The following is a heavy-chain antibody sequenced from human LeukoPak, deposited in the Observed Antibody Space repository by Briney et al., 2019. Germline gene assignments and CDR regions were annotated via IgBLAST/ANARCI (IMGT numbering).Heavy chain of an antibody. V-gene: IGHV4-34*01. CDR1: GGSFSGYY. CDR2: INHSGST. Sequence: SETLSLTCAVYGGSFSGYYWSWIRQPPGKGLEWIGEINHSGSTNYNPSLKSRVTISVDTSKNQFSLKLSSVTAADTAVYYCARVMSLGYQLPYWPAFDIWGQGTMVTVSS. CDR3: ARVMSLGYQLPYWPAFDI. D-gene: IGHD2-2*01. J-gene: IGHJ3*02.